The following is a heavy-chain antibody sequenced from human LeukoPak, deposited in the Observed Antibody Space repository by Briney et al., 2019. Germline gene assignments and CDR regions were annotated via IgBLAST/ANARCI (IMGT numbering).Heavy chain of an antibody. D-gene: IGHD1-26*01. CDR3: AKDRLSGSYDTVDY. CDR2: ISYDGSNK. J-gene: IGHJ4*02. CDR1: GFTFSSYG. Sequence: GRSLRLSCAASGFTFSSYGMHWVRQAPGKGLEWVAVISYDGSNKYYADSVKGRFTISRDNSKNTLYLQMNSLRAEDTAVYYCAKDRLSGSYDTVDYWGQGTLVTVSS. V-gene: IGHV3-30*18.